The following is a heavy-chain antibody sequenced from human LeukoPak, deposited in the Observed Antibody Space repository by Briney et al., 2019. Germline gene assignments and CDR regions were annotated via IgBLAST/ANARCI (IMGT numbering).Heavy chain of an antibody. CDR1: GGSISSSSYY. J-gene: IGHJ4*02. CDR3: ARAPADCGGDCYYWGRPKNYYFDY. D-gene: IGHD2-21*02. V-gene: IGHV4-39*07. Sequence: SETLSLTCTVSGGSISSSSYYWVWLRQPPGKGLEWIGCSYYSGSTYYNPSLKSRVTISVDTSKNQFSLKLSSVTAADTAVYYCARAPADCGGDCYYWGRPKNYYFDYWGQGTLVTVSS. CDR2: SYYSGST.